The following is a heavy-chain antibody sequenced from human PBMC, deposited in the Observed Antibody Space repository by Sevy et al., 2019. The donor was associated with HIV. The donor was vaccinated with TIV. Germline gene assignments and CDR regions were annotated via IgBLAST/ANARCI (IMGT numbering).Heavy chain of an antibody. Sequence: GGSLRLSCAVSGFTFSSYEMNWVRQAPGKGLEWVSYIGSLGSPINYADSVKGRITISRDNAKNSLYLQMNSLRAEDTAVYYCAGVGIGTAFYGMDVWGQGTTVTVSS. CDR1: GFTFSSYE. CDR3: AGVGIGTAFYGMDV. CDR2: IGSLGSPI. V-gene: IGHV3-48*03. J-gene: IGHJ6*02.